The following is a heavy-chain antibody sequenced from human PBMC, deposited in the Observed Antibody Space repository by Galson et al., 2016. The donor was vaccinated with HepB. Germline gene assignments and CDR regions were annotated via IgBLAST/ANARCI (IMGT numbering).Heavy chain of an antibody. D-gene: IGHD3-10*01. CDR3: ATYYYDSGSYYNPDY. V-gene: IGHV5-10-1*01. CDR2: INPSDSYS. CDR1: GYSFTNYW. J-gene: IGHJ4*02. Sequence: QSGADVKKSGESLRISCKGSGYSFTNYWITWVRQMPGKGLEWMGRINPSDSYSSYGPSFQGHVTISVDRSSSTAYLQWSSLKASDSAMYYCATYYYDSGSYYNPDYWGQGTLVTVSS.